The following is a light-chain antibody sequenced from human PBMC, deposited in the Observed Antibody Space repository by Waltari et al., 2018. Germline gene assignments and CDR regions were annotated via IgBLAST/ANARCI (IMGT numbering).Light chain of an antibody. CDR2: VIS. V-gene: IGKV1-39*01. J-gene: IGKJ4*01. CDR3: QQSDSLPLT. CDR1: QTINKY. Sequence: DIQMTQSPSSLSASVGDRVTITCRASQTINKYLNWYQKKPGRAPKVLISVISYLHTGVPSRFRCSGSGTDFTLTISSLQPEDFATYYCQQSDSLPLTFGGGTKVEIK.